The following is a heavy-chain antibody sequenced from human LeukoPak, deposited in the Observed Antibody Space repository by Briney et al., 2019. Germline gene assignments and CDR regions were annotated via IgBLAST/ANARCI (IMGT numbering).Heavy chain of an antibody. CDR3: ARDSRYQPHDY. J-gene: IGHJ4*02. V-gene: IGHV4-4*07. CDR1: GGSISSYY. D-gene: IGHD2-2*01. CDR2: IYTSGST. Sequence: SETLSLTCTVSGGSISSYYWSWIRQPAGKGLEWIGRIYTSGSTNYNPSLKSRVTIPVDTSKNQFSLKLSSVSAADTAVYYCARDSRYQPHDYWGQGTLVTVSS.